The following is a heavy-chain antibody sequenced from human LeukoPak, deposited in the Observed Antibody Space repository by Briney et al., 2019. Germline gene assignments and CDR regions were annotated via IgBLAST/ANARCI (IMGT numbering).Heavy chain of an antibody. CDR3: ARDGYYYDSSGYLADAFDI. D-gene: IGHD3-22*01. CDR1: GYTFTGFY. CDR2: ISAYNGNT. J-gene: IGHJ3*02. Sequence: ASVKVSFKASGYTFTGFYMHWVRQAPGQGLEWMGWISAYNGNTNYAQKLQGRVTMTTDTSTSTAYMELRSLRSDDTAVYYCARDGYYYDSSGYLADAFDIWGQGTMVTVSS. V-gene: IGHV1-18*04.